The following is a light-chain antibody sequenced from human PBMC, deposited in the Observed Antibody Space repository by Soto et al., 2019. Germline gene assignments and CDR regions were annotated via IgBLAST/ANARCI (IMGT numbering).Light chain of an antibody. CDR1: QSITGSF. V-gene: IGKV3-20*01. CDR3: QQYENSPIT. J-gene: IGKJ5*01. Sequence: EIVLTQSPGILSLSPGERASLSWGASQSITGSFLAWYQQKPGQAPRLLIYGASSRATGIPDRFSGTGSETDFTLTINRLEPEDFAVYYCQQYENSPITFGQGTRLEIK. CDR2: GAS.